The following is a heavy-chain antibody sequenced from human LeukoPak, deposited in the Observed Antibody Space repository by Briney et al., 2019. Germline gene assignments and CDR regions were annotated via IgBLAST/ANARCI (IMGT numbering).Heavy chain of an antibody. D-gene: IGHD3-16*02. CDR2: IYSGGST. Sequence: GGSLRLSCAASEFSVGSNYMTWVRQAPGKGLEWVSLIYSGGSTYYADSVKGRFTISRDNSKNTLYLQMNSLRAEDTAVYYCARFGGVIAFDYWGQGTLVTVSS. CDR1: EFSVGSNY. V-gene: IGHV3-66*01. J-gene: IGHJ4*02. CDR3: ARFGGVIAFDY.